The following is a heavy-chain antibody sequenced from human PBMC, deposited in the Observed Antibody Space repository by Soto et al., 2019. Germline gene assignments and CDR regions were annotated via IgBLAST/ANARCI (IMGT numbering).Heavy chain of an antibody. V-gene: IGHV1-69*08. CDR1: GGTFSSYT. D-gene: IGHD1-1*01. CDR2: IIPILGIA. CDR3: ARDLRVTGTSGLTSWFDP. Sequence: QVQLVQSGAEVKKPGSSVKVSCKSSGGTFSSYTISWVRQAPGQGLEWMGRIIPILGIANYAQKFQGRVTITTDKSTSTAYMELSSLRSEDTAVYYCARDLRVTGTSGLTSWFDPWGQGTLVTVSS. J-gene: IGHJ5*02.